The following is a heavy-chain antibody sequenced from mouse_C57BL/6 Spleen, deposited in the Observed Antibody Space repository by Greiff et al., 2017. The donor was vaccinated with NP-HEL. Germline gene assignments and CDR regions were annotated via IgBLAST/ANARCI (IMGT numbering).Heavy chain of an antibody. CDR2: INPSNGGT. Sequence: VQLQQPGTELVKPGASVKLSCKASGYTFTSYWMHWVKQRPGQGLEWIGNINPSNGGTNYNEKFKSKATLTVDKSSSTAYMQISSLTSKYSSVYYCARSYYSNDHYAMDYWGQGTSVTVSS. CDR1: GYTFTSYW. D-gene: IGHD2-5*01. V-gene: IGHV1-53*01. J-gene: IGHJ4*01. CDR3: ARSYYSNDHYAMDY.